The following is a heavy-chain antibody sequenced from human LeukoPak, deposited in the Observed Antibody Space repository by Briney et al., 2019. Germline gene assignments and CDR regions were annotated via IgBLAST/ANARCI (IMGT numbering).Heavy chain of an antibody. J-gene: IGHJ6*03. V-gene: IGHV3-30*04. D-gene: IGHD2-2*02. Sequence: GGSLTLSCAASGFTLSSYPMHWVRQAPGKGLEWVAVISYDGSIKAYADSVKGRFTISRDPSKDTLYLQMNSLRAEDTAVYYCARRAWGCSTSCYTLSGYYYYMDVWGKGTTVTVSS. CDR3: ARRAWGCSTSCYTLSGYYYYMDV. CDR2: ISYDGSIK. CDR1: GFTLSSYP.